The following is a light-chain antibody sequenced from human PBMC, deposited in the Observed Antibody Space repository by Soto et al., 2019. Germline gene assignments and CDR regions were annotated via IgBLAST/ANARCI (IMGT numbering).Light chain of an antibody. CDR2: KAS. CDR1: QIIGTS. Sequence: DIPMTQSPATLSAAVGDRVTITCRASQIIGTSLVWYQQKPGQAPKLLSYKASTLESGVPSIFSCSGSGAEYTLTVSRLQPDDCGTYYCQQYNSYPRPFGPGTKVDV. CDR3: QQYNSYPRP. J-gene: IGKJ3*01. V-gene: IGKV1-5*03.